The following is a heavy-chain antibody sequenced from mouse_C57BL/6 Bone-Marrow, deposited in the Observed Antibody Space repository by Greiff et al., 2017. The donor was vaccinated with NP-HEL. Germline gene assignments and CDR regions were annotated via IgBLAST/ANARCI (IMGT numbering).Heavy chain of an antibody. CDR2: INPYNGGT. D-gene: IGHD3-3*01. V-gene: IGHV1-19*01. CDR3: ARGPTIAY. Sequence: EVKLVESGPVLVKPGASVKMSCKASGYTFTDYYMNWVKQSHGKSLEWIGVINPYNGGTSYNQKFKGKATLTVDKSSSTAYMELNSLTSEDSAVYYCARGPTIAYWGQGALVTVSA. CDR1: GYTFTDYY. J-gene: IGHJ3*01.